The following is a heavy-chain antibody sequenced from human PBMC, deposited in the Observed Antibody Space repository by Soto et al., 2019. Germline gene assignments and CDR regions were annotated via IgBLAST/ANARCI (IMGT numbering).Heavy chain of an antibody. D-gene: IGHD3-22*01. V-gene: IGHV4-59*01. J-gene: IGHJ4*02. Sequence: ETLSLTCTVSGGSISSYYWSWIRQPPGKGLEWIGYIYYSGSTNYNPSLKSRVTISVDTSKNQFSLKLSSVTAADTAVYYCAGFYDSSPTTFDYWGQGALVTVSS. CDR3: AGFYDSSPTTFDY. CDR1: GGSISSYY. CDR2: IYYSGST.